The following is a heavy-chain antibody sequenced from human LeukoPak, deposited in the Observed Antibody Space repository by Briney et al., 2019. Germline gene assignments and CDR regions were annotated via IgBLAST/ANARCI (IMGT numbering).Heavy chain of an antibody. D-gene: IGHD6-19*01. Sequence: GGSLRLSCAASGFTFSDYYMTWIRQAPGKGLQWISFISDSSRTIYYADSVKGRFTISRDNAKNSLYLQMSSLRAEDTAIYYCARSSLPGRSGRTEYFQHWGQGALVTVSS. CDR1: GFTFSDYY. CDR3: ARSSLPGRSGRTEYFQH. V-gene: IGHV3-11*01. CDR2: ISDSSRTI. J-gene: IGHJ1*01.